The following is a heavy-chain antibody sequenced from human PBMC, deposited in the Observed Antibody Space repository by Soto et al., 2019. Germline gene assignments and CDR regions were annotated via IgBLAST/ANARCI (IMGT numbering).Heavy chain of an antibody. V-gene: IGHV3-33*01. CDR1: GFTVSTYL. CDR3: ATETTHYAHEF. J-gene: IGHJ4*02. CDR2: IWYDGTTK. Sequence: QVQLLESGGGVVQPGTSLRLSCAASGFTVSTYLMHWVRQAPGKGLEWVSVIWYDGTTKNYADSVKGHFTISIDNSKNTLLLQMNSLRGEDTAVYYCATETTHYAHEFWGQGNLVTVSS. D-gene: IGHD2-2*01.